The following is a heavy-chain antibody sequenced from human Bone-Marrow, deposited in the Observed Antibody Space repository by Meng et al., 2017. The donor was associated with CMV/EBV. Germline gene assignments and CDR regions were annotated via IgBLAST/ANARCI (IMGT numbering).Heavy chain of an antibody. Sequence: SCRVSGLSCPGAWLSWVRQAPGKRLEWVGRITGSNVGGTADYAAAVAGRFIISRDDSQNTLHLQMNSLKTEDTAIYYCTTVTHIPVRGQGTLVTVSS. CDR2: ITGSNVGGTA. D-gene: IGHD6-19*01. V-gene: IGHV3-15*05. CDR1: GLSCPGAW. J-gene: IGHJ4*02. CDR3: TTVTHIPV.